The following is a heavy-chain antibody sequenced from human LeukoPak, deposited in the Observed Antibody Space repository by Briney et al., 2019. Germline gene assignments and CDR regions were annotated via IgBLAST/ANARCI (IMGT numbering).Heavy chain of an antibody. CDR3: AAGGYYDGSGYYKYFQH. CDR1: GFTFSSYE. J-gene: IGHJ1*01. D-gene: IGHD3-22*01. CDR2: IRSDSTYI. Sequence: GGSLRLSCAASGFTFSSYEVNWVRQAPGKGLEWVSSIRSDSTYIYHADSVKGRFTLSRDNAKNSVFLQMNSLRAEDTAVYYCAAGGYYDGSGYYKYFQHWGQGTLVTVSS. V-gene: IGHV3-21*01.